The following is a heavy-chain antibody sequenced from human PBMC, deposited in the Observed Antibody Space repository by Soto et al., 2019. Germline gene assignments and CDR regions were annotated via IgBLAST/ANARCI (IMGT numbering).Heavy chain of an antibody. J-gene: IGHJ6*02. V-gene: IGHV3-30-3*01. CDR1: GFTFSSYA. CDR3: ARDYYRFNSGYGFSMDV. Sequence: QVQLVESGGGVVQPGRSLRLSCAASGFTFSSYAMHWVRQAPGKGLEWVAVISYDGINKYYADSVKGRFTISRDNSKNTLYLQMNSLRAEDTAVYYCARDYYRFNSGYGFSMDVWVQGTSVTVSS. D-gene: IGHD5-12*01. CDR2: ISYDGINK.